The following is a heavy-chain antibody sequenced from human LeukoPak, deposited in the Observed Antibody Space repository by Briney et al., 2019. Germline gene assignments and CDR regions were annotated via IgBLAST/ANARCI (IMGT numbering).Heavy chain of an antibody. Sequence: PGGSLRLSCAASGFTFSSYAIHWVRQAPGKGLEWVAVISYDGSNKYYADSVKGRFTISRDNSKNTLYLQMNSMRAEDTAVYYCAKRGPIYSSSPGNYFDYWGQGTLVTVSS. V-gene: IGHV3-30-3*02. CDR2: ISYDGSNK. CDR1: GFTFSSYA. J-gene: IGHJ4*02. CDR3: AKRGPIYSSSPGNYFDY. D-gene: IGHD6-6*01.